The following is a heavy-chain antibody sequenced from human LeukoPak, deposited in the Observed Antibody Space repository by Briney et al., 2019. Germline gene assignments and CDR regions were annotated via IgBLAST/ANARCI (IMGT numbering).Heavy chain of an antibody. V-gene: IGHV5-10-1*01. CDR2: IDPSDSYT. J-gene: IGHJ6*04. CDR1: GYSFTSYW. CDR3: GRLTVVVPAAHYYYYGMDV. Sequence: GESLKISCKGSGYSFTSYWISWVRQMPGKGLEWMGRIDPSDSYTNYSPSFQGHVTISADKSISTAYLQWSSLKASDTAMYYCGRLTVVVPAAHYYYYGMDVWGKGTTVTVSS. D-gene: IGHD2-2*01.